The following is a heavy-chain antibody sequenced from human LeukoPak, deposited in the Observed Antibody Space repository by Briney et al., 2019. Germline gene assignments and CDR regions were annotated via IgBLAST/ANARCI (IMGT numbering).Heavy chain of an antibody. CDR2: ISYDGSNK. J-gene: IGHJ4*02. V-gene: IGHV3-30*18. CDR3: AKNQADHGDYTTPCDY. D-gene: IGHD4-17*01. CDR1: GFTFSSYG. Sequence: GGSLRLSCAASGFTFSSYGMHWVRQAPGKGLEWVAVISYDGSNKYYADSVKGRFTISRDNSKNTLYLQMNSLRAEDTAVYYCAKNQADHGDYTTPCDYWGQGTLVTVSS.